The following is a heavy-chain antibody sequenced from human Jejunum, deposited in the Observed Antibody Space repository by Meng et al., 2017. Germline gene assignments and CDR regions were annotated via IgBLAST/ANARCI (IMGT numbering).Heavy chain of an antibody. J-gene: IGHJ4*02. CDR1: GGSISSTGW. Sequence: VQSQGQVQELGKPSGYLSPTCACSGGSISSTGWWDWARQSPGKGLAWIGEIYHSGRSNFFPSLKSRVSISLDESKNQFSLTLNSVTAADTAVYYCARGVGDIRFGFDYWGQGILVTVSS. V-gene: IGHV4-4*02. CDR2: IYHSGRS. CDR3: ARGVGDIRFGFDY. D-gene: IGHD3-16*01.